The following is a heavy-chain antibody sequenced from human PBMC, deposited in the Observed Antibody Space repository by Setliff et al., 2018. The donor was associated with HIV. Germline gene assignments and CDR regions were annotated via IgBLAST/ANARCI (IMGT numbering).Heavy chain of an antibody. J-gene: IGHJ4*02. CDR3: ARWRDNWNSGFDY. CDR1: GDSFTGYY. D-gene: IGHD1-7*01. Sequence: SETLSLTCSVSGDSFTGYYWSWVRQAPGKGLEWIGNVYFTGTPTRRLSEYNPYRENPTRGTTDYNPSLKSRVTISVDTSKKQFSLKLSSVTAADTAVYYCARWRDNWNSGFDYWGQGTLVTVSS. CDR2: VYFTGTPTRRLSEYNPYRENPTRGTT. V-gene: IGHV4-59*12.